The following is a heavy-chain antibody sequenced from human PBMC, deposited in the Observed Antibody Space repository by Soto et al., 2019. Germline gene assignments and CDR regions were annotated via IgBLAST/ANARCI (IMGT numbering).Heavy chain of an antibody. J-gene: IGHJ4*02. CDR1: GYTFTSYA. D-gene: IGHD6-19*01. Sequence: QVQLVQSGAAVKKPGASVKVSCKASGYTFTSYAISWVRQAPGQGLEWMGWINVYNGNTKYAQKLQGRVTMATDTSTSTAYMELRSLRSDDTAVYYCARDLGAGLVDYWGQGTLVTVSS. V-gene: IGHV1-18*01. CDR3: ARDLGAGLVDY. CDR2: INVYNGNT.